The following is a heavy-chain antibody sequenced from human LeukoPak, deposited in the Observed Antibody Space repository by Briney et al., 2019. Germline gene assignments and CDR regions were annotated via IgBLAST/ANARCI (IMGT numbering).Heavy chain of an antibody. CDR1: AYTFTSYG. CDR3: ARDPAIGYFDY. Sequence: GASVKVSCKASAYTFTSYGISWVRQAPGQGLEWMGWISAYNGNTNYAQKLQGRVTMTTDTSTSTAYMELRSLRSDDTAAYYCARDPAIGYFDYWGQGTLVTVSS. V-gene: IGHV1-18*01. J-gene: IGHJ4*02. CDR2: ISAYNGNT.